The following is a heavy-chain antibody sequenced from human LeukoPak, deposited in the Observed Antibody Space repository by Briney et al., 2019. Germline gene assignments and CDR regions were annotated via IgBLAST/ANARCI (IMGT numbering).Heavy chain of an antibody. V-gene: IGHV3-30*18. CDR1: GFTFSSYG. CDR3: AKDLGGSYPIFDY. Sequence: GGSLRLSCAASGFTFSSYGMHWVRQAPGKGLEWVAVISYDGSNIYYADSVKGRFTISRDNSKNTLYLQMNSLRAEDTAVYYCAKDLGGSYPIFDYWGQGTLVTVSS. J-gene: IGHJ4*02. D-gene: IGHD1-26*01. CDR2: ISYDGSNI.